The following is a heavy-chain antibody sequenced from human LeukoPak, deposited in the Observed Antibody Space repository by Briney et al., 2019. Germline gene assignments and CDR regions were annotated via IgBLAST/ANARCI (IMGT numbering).Heavy chain of an antibody. V-gene: IGHV3-23*01. D-gene: IGHD3-22*01. Sequence: GGSLRLSCAASGFTFSNHAMSWVRQAPGKGPEWVSIISYNGVTTYYADSVKGRVSSSRDNSKNMMYLEMNSLRAEDTAVYLCARGLDSSSWARVFDFWGPGTLLIVSS. CDR2: ISYNGVTT. CDR1: GFTFSNHA. CDR3: ARGLDSSSWARVFDF. J-gene: IGHJ4*02.